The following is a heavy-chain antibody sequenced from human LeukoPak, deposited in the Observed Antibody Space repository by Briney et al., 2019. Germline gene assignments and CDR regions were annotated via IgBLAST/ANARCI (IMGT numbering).Heavy chain of an antibody. CDR3: AMELNNPAGTLFDY. D-gene: IGHD1/OR15-1a*01. J-gene: IGHJ4*02. CDR1: GFTFDDYA. CDR2: ISGDGGST. Sequence: GGSLRLSCAASGFTFDDYAMHWVRQAPGKGLEWVSLISGDGGSTYYADSVKGRFTISRDNSKNSLYLQMNSLRTEDTALYYCAMELNNPAGTLFDYWGQGTLVTVSS. V-gene: IGHV3-43*02.